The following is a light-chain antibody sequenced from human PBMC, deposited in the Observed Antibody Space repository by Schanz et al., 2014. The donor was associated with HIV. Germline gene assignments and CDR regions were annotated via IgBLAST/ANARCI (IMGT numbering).Light chain of an antibody. CDR2: EVS. Sequence: QSVLTQPASVSGSPGQSITISCTGTSTDVGSYNLVSWYQQHPGKAPKLMIYEVSKWPSGVSNRFSGSKSGNTASLTISGLQAEDEADYYCCSYAGSYTFVVFGGGTKLTVL. J-gene: IGLJ3*02. CDR3: CSYAGSYTFVV. CDR1: STDVGSYNL. V-gene: IGLV2-23*02.